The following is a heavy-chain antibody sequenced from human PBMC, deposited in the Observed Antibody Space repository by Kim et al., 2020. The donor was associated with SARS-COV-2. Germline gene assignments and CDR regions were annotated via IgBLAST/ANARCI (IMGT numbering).Heavy chain of an antibody. CDR2: SKSDTI. CDR3: ARRLDY. J-gene: IGHJ4*02. Sequence: SKSDTIYANSVKGRFTISRDNAKNSLYLQMNSLRAEDTAVYYCARRLDYWGQRTQVTVSS. V-gene: IGHV3-48*01.